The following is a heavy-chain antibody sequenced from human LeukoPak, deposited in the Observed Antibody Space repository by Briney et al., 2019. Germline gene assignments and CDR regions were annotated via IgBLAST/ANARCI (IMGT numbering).Heavy chain of an antibody. D-gene: IGHD6-13*01. V-gene: IGHV3-11*04. Sequence: PGGSLRLSCAASGFTFSDYYMSWIRQAPGMGLEWLSYIGSSGSTISYADSVKGRFTISRDNAKNSLHLQMNSLRAEDTAVYYCARDGGSSWYFDYWGQGTLATVSS. CDR3: ARDGGSSWYFDY. CDR2: IGSSGSTI. J-gene: IGHJ4*02. CDR1: GFTFSDYY.